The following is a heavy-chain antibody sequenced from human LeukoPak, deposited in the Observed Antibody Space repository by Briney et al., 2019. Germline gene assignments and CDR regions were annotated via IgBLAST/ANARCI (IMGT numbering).Heavy chain of an antibody. Sequence: ASVKVSCKASGYTFTGYYMHWVRQAPGQGLEWMGWINPNSGGTNYAQKLQGRVTMTTDTSTSTAYMELRSLRSDDTAVYYCARSYSSGWYADYWGQGTLVTVSS. V-gene: IGHV1-2*02. J-gene: IGHJ4*02. D-gene: IGHD6-19*01. CDR2: INPNSGGT. CDR3: ARSYSSGWYADY. CDR1: GYTFTGYY.